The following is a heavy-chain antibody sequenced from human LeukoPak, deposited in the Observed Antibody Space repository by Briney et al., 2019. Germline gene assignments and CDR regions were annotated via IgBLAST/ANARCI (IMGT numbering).Heavy chain of an antibody. CDR2: IYTTGGK. CDR1: EFTVSSNY. D-gene: IGHD5-24*01. J-gene: IGHJ4*02. Sequence: PGGSLRLSCAASEFTVSSNYMSWVRQAPGKGLEWVSIIYTTGGKYYADSVKGRFTISRDNSKHTLYLQMNSLRAEDTAVYYCARGSDGYFAFDYWGQGILVTVSS. CDR3: ARGSDGYFAFDY. V-gene: IGHV3-66*01.